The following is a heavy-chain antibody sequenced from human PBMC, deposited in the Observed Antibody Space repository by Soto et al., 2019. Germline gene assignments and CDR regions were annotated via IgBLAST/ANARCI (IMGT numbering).Heavy chain of an antibody. Sequence: GGSLRLSCAASGFTFSSYDMHWVRQAPGKGLEWVAVIWYDGGNTYYADSVKGRFTISRDNSKNTLYLQMSSPRVEDTAVYYCAKDYNNYFDNWGQGTLVTVSS. D-gene: IGHD4-4*01. V-gene: IGHV3-33*03. CDR2: IWYDGGNT. CDR1: GFTFSSYD. CDR3: AKDYNNYFDN. J-gene: IGHJ4*02.